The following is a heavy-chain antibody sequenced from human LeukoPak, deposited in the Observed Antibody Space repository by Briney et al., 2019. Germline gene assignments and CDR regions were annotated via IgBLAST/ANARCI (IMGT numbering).Heavy chain of an antibody. CDR1: GVSISSYY. J-gene: IGHJ3*02. CDR3: ARDLGYCSSTSCYTGGVDAFDI. CDR2: IYYSGST. V-gene: IGHV4-59*01. D-gene: IGHD2-2*02. Sequence: SETLSLTCTVSGVSISSYYWSWIRQPPGKGLEWIGCIYYSGSTNYNPSLKSRVTISVDTSKNQFSLKLSSVTAADTAVYYCARDLGYCSSTSCYTGGVDAFDIWGQGTMVTVSS.